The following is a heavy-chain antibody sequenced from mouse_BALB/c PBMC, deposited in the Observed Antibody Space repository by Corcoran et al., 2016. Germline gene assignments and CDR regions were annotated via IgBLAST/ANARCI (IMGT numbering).Heavy chain of an antibody. CDR2: INTYTGEP. CDR1: GYTFTNYG. J-gene: IGHJ2*01. CDR3: ARWGLRPDY. Sequence: QIQLVQSGPELKKPGETVKISCKASGYTFTNYGMNWVKQAPGKGLKWMGWINTYTGEPTYADDFKGRFAFSLETSASTAYLQINNLKNEDTATYFGARWGLRPDYWGQGTTLTVSS. V-gene: IGHV9-3-1*01. D-gene: IGHD1-2*01.